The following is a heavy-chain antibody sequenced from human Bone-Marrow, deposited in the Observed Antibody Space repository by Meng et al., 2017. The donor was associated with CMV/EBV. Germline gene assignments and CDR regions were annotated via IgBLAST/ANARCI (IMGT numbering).Heavy chain of an antibody. CDR1: GFIFSNYG. CDR3: AKRGSGWTGYYFDY. Sequence: GESLKISCTASGFIFSNYGMSWARQAPGKGLEWVTFTRHDGGDKFYADSVKGRFTISRDNSKNTLYLQMNSLRAEDTAVYYCAKRGSGWTGYYFDYWGQGTLVTVYS. CDR2: TRHDGGDK. D-gene: IGHD6-19*01. J-gene: IGHJ4*02. V-gene: IGHV3-30*02.